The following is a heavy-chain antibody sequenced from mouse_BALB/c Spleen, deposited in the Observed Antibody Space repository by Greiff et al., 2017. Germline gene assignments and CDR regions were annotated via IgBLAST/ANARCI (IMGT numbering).Heavy chain of an antibody. J-gene: IGHJ4*01. Sequence: VKVVESGPGLVAPSQSLSITCTVSGFSLTSYDISWIRQPPGKGLEWLGVIWTGGGTNYNSAFMSRLSISKDNSKSQVFLKMNSLQTDDTAIYYCVRLGYYGMDYWGQGTSVTVSS. CDR1: GFSLTSYD. D-gene: IGHD4-1*01. CDR3: VRLGYYGMDY. V-gene: IGHV2-9-2*01. CDR2: IWTGGGT.